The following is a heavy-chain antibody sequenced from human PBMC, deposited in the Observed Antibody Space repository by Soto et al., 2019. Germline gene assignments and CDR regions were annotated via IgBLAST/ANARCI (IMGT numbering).Heavy chain of an antibody. CDR1: TFTFSRSA. CDR3: ATAYTVGRGPEDY. D-gene: IGHD2-2*02. J-gene: IGHJ4*02. Sequence: QVALVESGGGVVQPGRSLRLSCAASTFTFSRSAMHWVRQAPGKGLAWVAVISEDGGNKYYADSVKGRFTISRDNSKNTLYLQMNSLAVEDTAMYYCATAYTVGRGPEDYWGQGTLVTVSS. CDR2: ISEDGGNK. V-gene: IGHV3-30-3*01.